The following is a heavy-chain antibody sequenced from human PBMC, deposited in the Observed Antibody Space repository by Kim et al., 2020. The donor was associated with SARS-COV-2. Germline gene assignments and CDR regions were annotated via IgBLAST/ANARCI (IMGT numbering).Heavy chain of an antibody. D-gene: IGHD6-13*01. Sequence: GGSLRLSCAASGFTFDDYAMHWVRQAPGKGLEWVSGISWNSCSIGYADSVKGRFTISRDNAKNSLYLQMNSLRAEDTALYYCAKDMGPGIAAAGPFWYWGQGTLVTVSS. CDR3: AKDMGPGIAAAGPFWY. CDR2: ISWNSCSI. V-gene: IGHV3-9*01. CDR1: GFTFDDYA. J-gene: IGHJ4*02.